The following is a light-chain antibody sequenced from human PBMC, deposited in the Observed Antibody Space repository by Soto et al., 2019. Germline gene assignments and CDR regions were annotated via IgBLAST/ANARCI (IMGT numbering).Light chain of an antibody. CDR2: GAS. CDR1: QNIHTN. J-gene: IGKJ1*01. V-gene: IGKV3-15*01. Sequence: EVRMSQSPSTLSVSTGERATLSCRAGQNIHTNLAWYQQKPGQAPRLLFYGASTGATGLPARFSGSGSGTEFTLTISSLQSEDFAVYYCQQYNNWPQTFGQGTKVAIK. CDR3: QQYNNWPQT.